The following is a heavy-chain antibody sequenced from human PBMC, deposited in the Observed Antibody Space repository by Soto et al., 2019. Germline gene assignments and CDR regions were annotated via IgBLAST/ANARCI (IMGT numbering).Heavy chain of an antibody. Sequence: PPETLSLTCTLATGSLSSKYSSCIRPPPRKGLEWIGYIYYSGSTNYTPSLKSRVTISVDTSKNQFSLKLSSVAAADTAVYCCARDLGRLRWYSYAFDIWGQGTMVTVSS. CDR2: IYYSGST. J-gene: IGHJ3*02. CDR3: ARDLGRLRWYSYAFDI. D-gene: IGHD4-17*01. CDR1: TGSLSSKY. V-gene: IGHV4-59*01.